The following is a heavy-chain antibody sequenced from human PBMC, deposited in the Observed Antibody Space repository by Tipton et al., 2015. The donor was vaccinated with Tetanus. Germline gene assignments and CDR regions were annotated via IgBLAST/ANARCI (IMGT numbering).Heavy chain of an antibody. J-gene: IGHJ4*02. V-gene: IGHV4-34*01. CDR2: FNPSGTT. CDR1: GGSFSGYY. D-gene: IGHD7-27*01. Sequence: TLSLTCAVYGGSFSGYYWSWIRQPPGKGLEWIGEFNPSGTTNYNPSLKSRVTVSLDTSKNQFSLRLSSVTAADTAMYYCAMSNWGYDYWGQGTLVTVSS. CDR3: AMSNWGYDY.